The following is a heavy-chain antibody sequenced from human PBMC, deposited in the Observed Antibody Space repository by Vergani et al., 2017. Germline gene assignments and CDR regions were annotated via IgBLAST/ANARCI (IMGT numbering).Heavy chain of an antibody. CDR3: TKAPDAQVYYDPDLSF. Sequence: EVQLVESGGGLVKPGGSLRLSCAASGFTFSNAWMSWVRQAPGKGLEWVGRIISKTDGGTTDDTAPVKGRFTISRDDSKNTLYLQMNSLKTEDTAVYYCTKAPDAQVYYDPDLSFWGQGTLVTVSS. V-gene: IGHV3-15*01. J-gene: IGHJ4*02. CDR1: GFTFSNAW. D-gene: IGHD3-22*01. CDR2: IISKTDGGTT.